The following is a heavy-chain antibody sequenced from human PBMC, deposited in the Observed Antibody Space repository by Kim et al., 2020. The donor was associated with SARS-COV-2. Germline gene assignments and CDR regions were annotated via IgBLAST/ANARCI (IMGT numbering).Heavy chain of an antibody. J-gene: IGHJ4*02. Sequence: GGSLRLSCVVSGFTLSNHWMTWVRQAPGKGLEWVANINQDGSRKNYVDSVKGRFTISRDNDKNSLYLQMNSLRADDTALYYCARNYGGNSNNWGQGTLVTVSS. CDR2: INQDGSRK. V-gene: IGHV3-7*01. CDR1: GFTLSNHW. CDR3: ARNYGGNSNN. D-gene: IGHD2-21*02.